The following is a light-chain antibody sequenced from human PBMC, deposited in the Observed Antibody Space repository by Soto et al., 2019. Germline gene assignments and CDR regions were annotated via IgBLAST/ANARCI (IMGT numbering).Light chain of an antibody. J-gene: IGKJ3*01. CDR1: QSLTSSH. Sequence: IVLTQSPGTLSLSPGERGTLSCRASQSLTSSHLAWYQHKPGQAPRLLIYGASSRASGIPDRFSGSGSGTEFTLTISRLEPEDFAVYYCQQYGTSPFTFGPGTKVDIK. CDR3: QQYGTSPFT. V-gene: IGKV3-20*01. CDR2: GAS.